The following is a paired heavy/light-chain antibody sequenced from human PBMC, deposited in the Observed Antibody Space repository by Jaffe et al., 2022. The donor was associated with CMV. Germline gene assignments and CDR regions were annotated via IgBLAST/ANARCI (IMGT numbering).Heavy chain of an antibody. CDR1: GFTFSSYA. CDR3: VKGEGSNWRSIWMYDH. J-gene: IGHJ4*02. Sequence: EVQLVESGGGSVQPGGSLRLSCSASGFTFSSYAMHWVRQAPGKGLECVSGISTNGGATYSADSVKGRFTVSRDNSKNTMYLQMNSLRPEDTAVYYCVKGEGSNWRSIWMYDHWGQGTLVAVSS. D-gene: IGHD6-13*01. CDR2: ISTNGGAT. V-gene: IGHV3-64D*06.
Light chain of an antibody. CDR2: RNN. Sequence: QSVLTQPPSASGTPGQRVTISCSGGSSNIGSNYVYWYQQLPGTAPKLLISRNNQRPSGVPDRFSGSKSGTSASLAISGLRSEDEADYYCAAWDDSLTGPVFGGGTKLTVL. V-gene: IGLV1-47*01. J-gene: IGLJ2*01. CDR3: AAWDDSLTGPV. CDR1: SSNIGSNY.